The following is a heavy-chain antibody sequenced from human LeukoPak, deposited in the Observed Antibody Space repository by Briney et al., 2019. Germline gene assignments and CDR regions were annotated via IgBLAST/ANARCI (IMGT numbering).Heavy chain of an antibody. CDR3: AGPAYYDILTGYYTDAFDI. D-gene: IGHD3-9*01. J-gene: IGHJ3*02. Sequence: TSETLSLTCTVSGGSISSSSYYWSWIRQPPGKWLEWIGSIYYSGSTYYNPSLKSRVTISVDTSKNQFSLKLSSVTAADTAVYYCAGPAYYDILTGYYTDAFDIWGQGTMVTVSS. CDR2: IYYSGST. V-gene: IGHV4-39*01. CDR1: GGSISSSSYY.